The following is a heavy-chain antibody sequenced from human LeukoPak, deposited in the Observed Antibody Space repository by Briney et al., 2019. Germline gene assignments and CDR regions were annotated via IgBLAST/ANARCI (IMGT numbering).Heavy chain of an antibody. CDR3: ARDTGLPRGKAYYYYYMDV. V-gene: IGHV4-4*07. Sequence: SETLSLTCTVSYGSISSYYWSWIRQPAGKGLEWIGRIYTSGSTDYNPSLKSRVTMSVDTSKNQFSLKLSSVTAADTAVYYCARDTGLPRGKAYYYYYMDVWGKGTTVTVSS. J-gene: IGHJ6*03. CDR2: IYTSGST. CDR1: YGSISSYY. D-gene: IGHD3-16*01.